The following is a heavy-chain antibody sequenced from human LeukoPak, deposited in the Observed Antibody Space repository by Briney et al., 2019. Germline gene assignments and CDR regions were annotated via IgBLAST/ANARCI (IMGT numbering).Heavy chain of an antibody. V-gene: IGHV4-4*09. D-gene: IGHD6-19*01. CDR3: ARRLAVAGLFDY. CDR2: IYSSGRT. Sequence: SETLSLTCTVSGDSISSYYWSWIRQPPGKGLEWIGFIYSSGRTNYNPSLKSRVTISVDTSKNQFSLKLSSVTAADTAVYYCARRLAVAGLFDYWGQGTLVTVSS. CDR1: GDSISSYY. J-gene: IGHJ4*02.